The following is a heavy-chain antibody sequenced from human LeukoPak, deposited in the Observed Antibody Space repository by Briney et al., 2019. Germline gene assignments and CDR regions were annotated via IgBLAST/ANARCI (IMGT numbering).Heavy chain of an antibody. CDR3: AKGDY. V-gene: IGHV3-30*02. CDR1: AFTFTNYD. Sequence: QSGGSLRLSCAASAFTFTNYDFHWVRQAPGKGLEWVAFIRHDGSDKYYADPVKGRFTISRDNSKNILYLQMNSLRPEDTAVYYCAKGDYWGQGTLVTVSS. CDR2: IRHDGSDK. J-gene: IGHJ4*02.